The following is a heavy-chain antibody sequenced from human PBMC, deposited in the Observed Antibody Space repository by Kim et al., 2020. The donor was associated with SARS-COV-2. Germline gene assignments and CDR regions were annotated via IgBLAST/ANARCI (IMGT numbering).Heavy chain of an antibody. D-gene: IGHD2-2*01. Sequence: SETLSLTCSVSGGSIRSGGKFWTWIRQHPAKGLEWIGYISYSGNSHYSPSLRSRVSISLQTSENQFSLELTSVTAADTAVYYCARGQPLDYSGQGSRFTV. V-gene: IGHV4-31*03. CDR3: ARGQPLDY. J-gene: IGHJ4*02. CDR1: GGSIRSGGKF. CDR2: ISYSGNS.